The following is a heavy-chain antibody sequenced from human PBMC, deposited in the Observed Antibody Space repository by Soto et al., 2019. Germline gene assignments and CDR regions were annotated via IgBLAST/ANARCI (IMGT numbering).Heavy chain of an antibody. D-gene: IGHD2-2*01. CDR1: GFTFTRYY. CDR2: IKLSGGST. Sequence: ASVKVSCKASGFTFTRYYMHWVRQAPGQGLEWMGIIKLSGGSTSYAQRFQGRVTMTRDTSTSTVYMELSSLRSEDMAVYYCASCPQNCITTSPCCLFFDYWGQGTLVTVSS. V-gene: IGHV1-46*01. CDR3: ASCPQNCITTSPCCLFFDY. J-gene: IGHJ4*02.